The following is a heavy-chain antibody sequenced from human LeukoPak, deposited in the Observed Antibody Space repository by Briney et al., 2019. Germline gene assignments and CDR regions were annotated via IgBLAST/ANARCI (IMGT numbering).Heavy chain of an antibody. Sequence: AGGSLRLSCAASGFTFDDYATHWVRQAPGKGLEWVSGISWNSGSIGYADSVKGRFTISRDNAKNSLYLQMNSLRAEDTAVYYCARGPSYLCGGDCYADYWGQGTLVTVSS. CDR1: GFTFDDYA. V-gene: IGHV3-9*01. CDR2: ISWNSGSI. CDR3: ARGPSYLCGGDCYADY. J-gene: IGHJ4*02. D-gene: IGHD2-21*02.